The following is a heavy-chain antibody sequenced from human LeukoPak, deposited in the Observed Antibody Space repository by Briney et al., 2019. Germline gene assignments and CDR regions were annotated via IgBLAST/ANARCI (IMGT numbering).Heavy chain of an antibody. Sequence: PSETLSLTCTVSGDSVSNYYWSWIRQPPGKGLEWIGYIYYSGSTNYNPSLESRVTMSVDTSKNQISLRLSSVTAADTAVYYCARESSWSFDYWGQGTLVTVSS. CDR2: IYYSGST. CDR1: GDSVSNYY. D-gene: IGHD6-13*01. CDR3: ARESSWSFDY. J-gene: IGHJ4*02. V-gene: IGHV4-59*02.